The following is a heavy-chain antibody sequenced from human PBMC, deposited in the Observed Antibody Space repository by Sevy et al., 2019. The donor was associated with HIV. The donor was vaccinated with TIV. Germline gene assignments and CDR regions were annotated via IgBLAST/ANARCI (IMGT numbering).Heavy chain of an antibody. V-gene: IGHV3-30*04. CDR1: GFTFSSYA. CDR3: ARVRSPYQLLFYFDY. J-gene: IGHJ4*02. CDR2: ISYDGSNK. D-gene: IGHD2-2*01. Sequence: GGSLRLSCAASGFTFSSYAMHWVRQAPGKGLEWVAVISYDGSNKYYADSVKGRFTISRDNSKNTLYLQMNSLRAGDTAVYYCARVRSPYQLLFYFDYWGQGTLVTVSS.